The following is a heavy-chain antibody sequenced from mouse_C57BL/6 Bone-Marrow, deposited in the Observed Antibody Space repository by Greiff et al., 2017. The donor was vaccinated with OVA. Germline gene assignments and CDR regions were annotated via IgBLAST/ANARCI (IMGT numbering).Heavy chain of an antibody. CDR1: GYTFTSYG. J-gene: IGHJ4*01. Sequence: QVQLQQSGAELARPGASVKLSCKASGYTFTSYGISWVKQRTGQGLEWIGEIYPRSGNTYYNEKFKGKATLTADNSSSTAYMELRSLTSEDSAVYFCAREGVTTVDAMDYWGQGTSVTVAS. D-gene: IGHD1-1*01. CDR3: AREGVTTVDAMDY. V-gene: IGHV1-81*01. CDR2: IYPRSGNT.